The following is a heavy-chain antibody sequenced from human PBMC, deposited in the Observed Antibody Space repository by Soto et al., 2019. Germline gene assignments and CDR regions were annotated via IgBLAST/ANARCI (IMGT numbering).Heavy chain of an antibody. D-gene: IGHD1-26*01. CDR2: IYYSGST. J-gene: IGHJ5*02. V-gene: IGHV4-59*01. CDR1: GGSISSYY. Sequence: PSETLSLTCTVSGGSISSYYWSWIRQPPGKGLEWIGYIYYSGSTNYNPSLKSRVTISVDTSKNQFSLKLSSVTAADTAVYYCARRYSGSFQIWFDPWGQGTLVTVSS. CDR3: ARRYSGSFQIWFDP.